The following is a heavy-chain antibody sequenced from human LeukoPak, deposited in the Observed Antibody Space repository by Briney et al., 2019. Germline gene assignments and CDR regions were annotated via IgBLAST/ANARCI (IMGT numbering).Heavy chain of an antibody. CDR2: ISGYNGNT. CDR1: GYTFTTYN. Sequence: GASVKVSCKASGYTFTTYNINWVRQAPGQGLEWMGWISGYNGNTNYAQKLQGRVTMTTDTSTSTAYMELRSLTSDDTAVYYCARHPRSGSGSTDYYYMDVWGKGTTVTISS. J-gene: IGHJ6*03. D-gene: IGHD3-10*01. CDR3: ARHPRSGSGSTDYYYMDV. V-gene: IGHV1-18*01.